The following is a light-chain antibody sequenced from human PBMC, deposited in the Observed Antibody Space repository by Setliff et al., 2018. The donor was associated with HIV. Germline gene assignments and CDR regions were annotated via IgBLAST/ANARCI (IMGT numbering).Light chain of an antibody. CDR3: SSYSSISTQM. CDR2: SNN. J-gene: IGLJ1*01. CDR1: SSNIGSNT. V-gene: IGLV1-44*01. Sequence: QSVLTQSPSASGTPGQRVTISCSGSSSNIGSNTVNWYQQLPGTAPKLLMYSNNQRPSGVPDRFSGSKSGTSASLAISGLQSEDEADYYCSSYSSISTQMFGTGTKVTVL.